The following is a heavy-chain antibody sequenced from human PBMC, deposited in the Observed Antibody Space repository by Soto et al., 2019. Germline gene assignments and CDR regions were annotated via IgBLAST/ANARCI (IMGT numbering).Heavy chain of an antibody. Sequence: SETLSLTCTVSGGSISSYYWSWIRQPPGKGLEWIGYIYYSGSTNYNPSLKSRVTISVDTSKNQFSLKLSSVTAADTAVYYCARGGEYIWGSYRSTDDAFDIWGQGTMVTVSS. CDR2: IYYSGST. CDR3: ARGGEYIWGSYRSTDDAFDI. CDR1: GGSISSYY. V-gene: IGHV4-59*01. D-gene: IGHD3-16*02. J-gene: IGHJ3*02.